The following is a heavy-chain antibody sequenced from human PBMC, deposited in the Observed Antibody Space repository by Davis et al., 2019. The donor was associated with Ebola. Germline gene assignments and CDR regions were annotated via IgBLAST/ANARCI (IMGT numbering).Heavy chain of an antibody. D-gene: IGHD1-26*01. V-gene: IGHV3-23*01. Sequence: GESLKISCAASGFTFSGYAMTWFRQAPGRGLEWVSTTDSGGHSTYYADSVKGRLTISRDNSKNTLYLQMNSLRAEDTAVYYCAKDRLVGATRANWFDPWGQGTLVTVSS. CDR1: GFTFSGYA. CDR2: TDSGGHST. J-gene: IGHJ5*02. CDR3: AKDRLVGATRANWFDP.